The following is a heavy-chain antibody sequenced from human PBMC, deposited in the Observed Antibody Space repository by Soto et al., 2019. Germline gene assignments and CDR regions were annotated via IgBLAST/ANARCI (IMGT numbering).Heavy chain of an antibody. D-gene: IGHD2-21*02. CDR1: GFTFSSYS. J-gene: IGHJ6*02. Sequence: GGSLRLSCAASGFTFSSYSMNWVRQAPGKGLEWVSSISSSSSYIYYADSVKGRFTISGDNAKNSLYLQMNSLRAEDTAVYYCARSRYCGGDCYAYYYYYGMDVWGQGTTVTVSS. V-gene: IGHV3-21*01. CDR3: ARSRYCGGDCYAYYYYYGMDV. CDR2: ISSSSSYI.